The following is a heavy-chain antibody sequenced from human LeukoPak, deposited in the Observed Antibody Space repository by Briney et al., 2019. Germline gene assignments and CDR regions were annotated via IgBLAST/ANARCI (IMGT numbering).Heavy chain of an antibody. Sequence: PGGSLRLSCAASGFTFSSYGIHWVRQAPGKGLEWVSLIYSGGSTYYADSVMGRSTISRGKSNNILYLQMNSLRAEDTAVYYCATGGRSGVAFESWGQGTLVTVSS. J-gene: IGHJ4*02. V-gene: IGHV3-53*01. CDR2: IYSGGST. D-gene: IGHD2-15*01. CDR3: ATGGRSGVAFES. CDR1: GFTFSSYG.